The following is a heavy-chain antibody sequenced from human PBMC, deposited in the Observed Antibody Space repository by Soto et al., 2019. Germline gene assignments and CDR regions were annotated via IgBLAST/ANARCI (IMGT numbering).Heavy chain of an antibody. CDR1: GGSISSYY. V-gene: IGHV4-59*01. Sequence: PSETLSLTCTVSGGSISSYYWSWIRQPPGKGLEWIGYIYFSGSTNYNPSLKSRVTISVDTSKNHFSLKLSSVTAADTAVYYCARDTPRYCSGGSCFAWGVWGKGTTVTVSS. D-gene: IGHD2-15*01. CDR3: ARDTPRYCSGGSCFAWGV. CDR2: IYFSGST. J-gene: IGHJ6*04.